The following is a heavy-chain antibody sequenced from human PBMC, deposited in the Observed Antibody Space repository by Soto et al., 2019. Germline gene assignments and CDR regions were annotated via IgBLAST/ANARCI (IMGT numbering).Heavy chain of an antibody. V-gene: IGHV3-23*01. J-gene: IGHJ6*02. D-gene: IGHD5-12*01. CDR3: AKDWSIVATSGMDV. CDR2: ISGSGGST. CDR1: GFTFSSYA. Sequence: GGSLRLSCAASGFTFSSYAMSWVRQAPGKGLEWVSAISGSGGSTYYADSVKGRFTISRDNSKNTLYLKMNSLRAEDTAVYYCAKDWSIVATSGMDVWGQGTTVTVSS.